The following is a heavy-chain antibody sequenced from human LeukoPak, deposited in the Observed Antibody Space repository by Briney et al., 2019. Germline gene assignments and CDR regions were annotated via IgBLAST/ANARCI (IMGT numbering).Heavy chain of an antibody. V-gene: IGHV3-20*04. CDR3: ARRGGYCAGDCYPDY. D-gene: IGHD2-21*02. J-gene: IGHJ4*02. Sequence: RAGGSLRLFCAASGFPFEEFGMSWVRQPPGKGLEWISGINWKGDTTHYADSVKGRFTIFRDDAKNSLYLQMNSLRAEDTAFYFCARRGGYCAGDCYPDYWGQGTLVTVSS. CDR2: INWKGDTT. CDR1: GFPFEEFG.